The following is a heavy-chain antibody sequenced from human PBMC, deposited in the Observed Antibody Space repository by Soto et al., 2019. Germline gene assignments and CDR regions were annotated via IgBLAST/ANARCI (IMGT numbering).Heavy chain of an antibody. Sequence: EVQLVESGGGLVKPGGSLRLSCAASGFTFSNAWMNWVRQAPGKGLEWVGRIKSKTDGGTTDYAAPVKGRFTISRDDSKNTLYLQMNSLKTEDTAVYYCTTDPARGTYYYDSSGYYYSSVIDYWGQGTLVTVSS. CDR1: GFTFSNAW. J-gene: IGHJ4*02. D-gene: IGHD3-22*01. CDR2: IKSKTDGGTT. V-gene: IGHV3-15*07. CDR3: TTDPARGTYYYDSSGYYYSSVIDY.